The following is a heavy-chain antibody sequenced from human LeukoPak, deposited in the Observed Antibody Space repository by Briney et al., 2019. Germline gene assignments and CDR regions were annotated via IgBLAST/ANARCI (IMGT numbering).Heavy chain of an antibody. CDR1: GGSISSYY. J-gene: IGHJ6*02. D-gene: IGHD4-11*01. Sequence: SETLSLTCTVSGGSISSYYWSWIRQPPGKGLEWIGYIYYSGSTNHNPSLKGRVTISLDTSKNQFSLKLSSVTAADTAVYYCARWAVTSKLPPARRYYYYGMDVWGQGTTVTVSS. CDR3: ARWAVTSKLPPARRYYYYGMDV. CDR2: IYYSGST. V-gene: IGHV4-59*12.